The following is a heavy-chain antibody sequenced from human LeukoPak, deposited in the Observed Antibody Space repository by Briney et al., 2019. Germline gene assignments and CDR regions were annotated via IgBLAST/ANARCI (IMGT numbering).Heavy chain of an antibody. CDR1: GGSISSYY. Sequence: SETLPLTCTVSGGSISSYYWSWIRQPPGKGLEWIGYIYYSGSTNYNPSLKSRVTISVDTSKNQFSLKLTSVTAADTAVYYCARGYTYAHWGQGTLVTVSS. CDR2: IYYSGST. J-gene: IGHJ4*02. V-gene: IGHV4-59*01. CDR3: ARGYTYAH. D-gene: IGHD5-18*01.